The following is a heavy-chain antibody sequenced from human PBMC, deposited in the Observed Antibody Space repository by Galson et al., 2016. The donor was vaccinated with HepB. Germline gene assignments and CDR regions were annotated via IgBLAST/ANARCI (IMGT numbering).Heavy chain of an antibody. CDR2: ISSTSHST. V-gene: IGHV3-23*01. CDR3: AKGWSGPDS. J-gene: IGHJ4*02. Sequence: SLRLSCAASGFTFSTSAMSWVRQAPGQGLEWVSAISSTSHSTYYADSEKGRFTISRDNAKNTLFLQMDSLKIDDTAVYYCAKGWSGPDSWGQGTLVTVSS. CDR1: GFTFSTSA. D-gene: IGHD3-3*01.